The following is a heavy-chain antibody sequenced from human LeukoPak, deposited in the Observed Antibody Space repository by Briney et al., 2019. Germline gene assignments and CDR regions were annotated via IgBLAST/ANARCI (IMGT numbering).Heavy chain of an antibody. CDR2: ISSSTLKI. V-gene: IGHV3-23*01. CDR3: ARAKPKNMVRGLIMRRESRYYFDY. Sequence: GGSLRLSCAASGFTFSKYAMTWVRQAPGKGLEWVSAISSSTLKIYYADSVKGRFTISRDNSKNTLYLQMNSVRAEDTAVYYCARAKPKNMVRGLIMRRESRYYFDYWGQGTLVTVSS. CDR1: GFTFSKYA. D-gene: IGHD3-10*01. J-gene: IGHJ4*02.